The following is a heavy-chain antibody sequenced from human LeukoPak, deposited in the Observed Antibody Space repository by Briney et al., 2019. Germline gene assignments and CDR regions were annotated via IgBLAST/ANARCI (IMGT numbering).Heavy chain of an antibody. CDR2: IIPILGIA. V-gene: IGHV1-69*04. Sequence: SVKVSCKASVCTFSSYAISWVRQAPGQGLEWMGRIIPILGIANYAQKFQGRVTITADKSTSTAYMELSSLRPEDTGVYYCARDYYDSSGYSDKDDYWGQGTLVTVSS. J-gene: IGHJ4*02. CDR1: VCTFSSYA. CDR3: ARDYYDSSGYSDKDDY. D-gene: IGHD3-22*01.